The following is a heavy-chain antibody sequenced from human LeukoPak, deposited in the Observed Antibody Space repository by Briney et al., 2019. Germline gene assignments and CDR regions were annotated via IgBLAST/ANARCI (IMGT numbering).Heavy chain of an antibody. D-gene: IGHD3-16*01. CDR1: GSTFRSNG. CDR2: IKQDGSEK. J-gene: IGHJ4*02. CDR3: ARDGAPFDY. V-gene: IGHV3-7*03. Sequence: GGSLRPSCAASGSTFRSNGRSWARQAPGRGREWVANIKQDGSEKYYVDSVKGRFTISRDNAKNSLYLQMNSLRAEDTAVYYCARDGAPFDYWGQGTLVTVSS.